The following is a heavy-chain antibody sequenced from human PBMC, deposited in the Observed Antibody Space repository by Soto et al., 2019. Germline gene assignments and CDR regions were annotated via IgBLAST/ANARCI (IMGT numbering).Heavy chain of an antibody. V-gene: IGHV1-69*06. D-gene: IGHD6-13*01. CDR1: GGTFSSYA. CDR3: ARDLKQLVPSIGYYGMDV. J-gene: IGHJ6*02. Sequence: ASVKVSCKASGGTFSSYAISWVRQAPGQGLEWMGGIIPIFGTANYAQKFQGRVTITADKSTSTAYMELSSLRSEDTAVYYCARDLKQLVPSIGYYGMDVWGQGTTVTVSS. CDR2: IIPIFGTA.